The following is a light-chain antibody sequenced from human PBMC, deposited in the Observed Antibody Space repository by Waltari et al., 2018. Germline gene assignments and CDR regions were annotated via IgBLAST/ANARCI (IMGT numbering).Light chain of an antibody. J-gene: IGKJ5*01. Sequence: DIVMTQSPDSLAVSLGERATINCKSSQSVLDRSDNKNYLGWYLQKPGLPPKLLIYWASTRESGVPDRFSGSGSGTDFTLTISSLQAEDVAVYYCQQYYSSPVTFGQGTRLEIK. CDR3: QQYYSSPVT. V-gene: IGKV4-1*01. CDR2: WAS. CDR1: QSVLDRSDNKNY.